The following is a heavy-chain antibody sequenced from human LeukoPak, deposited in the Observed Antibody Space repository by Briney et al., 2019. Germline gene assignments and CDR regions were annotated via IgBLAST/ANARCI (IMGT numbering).Heavy chain of an antibody. V-gene: IGHV4-39*01. CDR1: GGSISSSNYY. J-gene: IGHJ4*02. D-gene: IGHD2/OR15-2a*01. CDR3: ARLPKYSRVY. CDR2: IYYTGST. Sequence: SETLSLTCTVSGGSISSSNYYWGWIRQPPGKGLEWIGSIYYTGSTYYSPSLKSRVTISVDTSKNQFSLKLSSVPAADTAVYYCARLPKYSRVYWGQGTLVTVSS.